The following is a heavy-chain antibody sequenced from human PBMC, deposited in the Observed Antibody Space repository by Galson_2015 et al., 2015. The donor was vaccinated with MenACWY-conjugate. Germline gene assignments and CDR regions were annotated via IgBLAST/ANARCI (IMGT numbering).Heavy chain of an antibody. CDR3: AKEGPYGDSHFDY. CDR1: GFTFSSYA. D-gene: IGHD4-17*01. V-gene: IGHV3-23*01. J-gene: IGHJ4*02. CDR2: ITSGGGT. Sequence: SLRLSCAASGFTFSSYAMSWVRQAPGKGLEWVSVITSGGGTDSTDSVKGRFTISRDNSRNRLYLQVNSLRAEDTAVYYCAKEGPYGDSHFDYWGQGTLVIVSS.